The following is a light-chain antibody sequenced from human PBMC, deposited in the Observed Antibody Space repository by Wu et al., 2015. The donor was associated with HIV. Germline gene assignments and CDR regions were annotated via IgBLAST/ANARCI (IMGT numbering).Light chain of an antibody. CDR3: QQYGSSPWT. CDR1: QSVSSSY. V-gene: IGKV3-20*01. J-gene: IGKJ1*01. CDR2: GAS. Sequence: EIVLTQSPGTLSLSPGERATLSCRASQSVSSSYLAWYQQKPGQAPRLLIYGASSRATGIPDRFSGSGSGTDFTLTISRLEPEDFAVYYCQQYGSSPWTFGQRDQRVE.